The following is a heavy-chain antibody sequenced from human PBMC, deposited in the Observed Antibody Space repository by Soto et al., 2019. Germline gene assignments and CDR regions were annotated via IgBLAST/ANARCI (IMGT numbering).Heavy chain of an antibody. Sequence: KESGPTLVKPTQTLTLTCTFSGFSLTTDRVGVGWIRQPPGEALEWLAVIYWDDSKTYRPSLESRLTITKDTSKNQVALTMTNMDSLDTAPYYCAHAYGGRSLYWGQGTLVTVSS. J-gene: IGHJ4*02. V-gene: IGHV2-5*02. D-gene: IGHD1-26*01. CDR2: IYWDDSK. CDR1: GFSLTTDRVG. CDR3: AHAYGGRSLY.